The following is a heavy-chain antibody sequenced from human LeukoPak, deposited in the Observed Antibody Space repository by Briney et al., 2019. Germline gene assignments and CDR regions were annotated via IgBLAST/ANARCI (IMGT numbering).Heavy chain of an antibody. D-gene: IGHD6-19*01. CDR1: GFTFSRYE. V-gene: IGHV3-48*03. CDR2: ISSSGSTI. J-gene: IGHJ4*02. CDR3: ARDRRSSGWYPKLDY. Sequence: GGSLRLSCAASGFTFSRYEMNWVRQAPGKGLEWVSYISSSGSTIYYADSVKGRFTISRDNAKNSLYLQMNSLRAEDTAVYYCARDRRSSGWYPKLDYWGQGTLVTVSS.